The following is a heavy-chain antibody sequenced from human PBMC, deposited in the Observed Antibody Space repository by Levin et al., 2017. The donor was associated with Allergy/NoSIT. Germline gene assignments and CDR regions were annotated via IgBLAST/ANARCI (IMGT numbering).Heavy chain of an antibody. D-gene: IGHD3-22*01. J-gene: IGHJ6*02. Sequence: PGGSLRLSCAASGFTVSSNYMSWVRQAPGKGLEWVSVIYSGGSTYYADSVKGRFTISRDNSKNTLYLQMNSLRAEDTAVYYCARDGLVSSGYGVTEDVWGQGTTVTVSS. CDR3: ARDGLVSSGYGVTEDV. CDR2: IYSGGST. V-gene: IGHV3-66*01. CDR1: GFTVSSNY.